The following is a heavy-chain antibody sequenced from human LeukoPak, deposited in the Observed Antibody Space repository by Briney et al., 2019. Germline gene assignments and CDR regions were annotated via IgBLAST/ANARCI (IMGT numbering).Heavy chain of an antibody. V-gene: IGHV3-43*01. CDR2: ITWDGDST. D-gene: IGHD2-15*01. CDR3: ARDNGPRSGRSPDAFDI. J-gene: IGHJ3*02. CDR1: GFTFDDYT. Sequence: GGSLRLSCAASGFTFDDYTMHWVRQTPGKGLEWVSLITWDGDSTYYADSVKGRFTISRDNAKNSLYLQMNSLRAEDTAVYYCARDNGPRSGRSPDAFDIWGQGTMVTVSS.